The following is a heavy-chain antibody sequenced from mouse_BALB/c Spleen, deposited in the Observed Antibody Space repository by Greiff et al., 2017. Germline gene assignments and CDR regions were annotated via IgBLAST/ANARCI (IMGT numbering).Heavy chain of an antibody. CDR1: GYTFTSYW. J-gene: IGHJ3*01. V-gene: IGHV1-87*01. CDR2: IYPGDGDT. D-gene: IGHD6-5*01. Sequence: VQLQQSGAELARPGASVKLSCKASGYTFTSYWMQWVKQRPGQGLEWIGAIYPGDGDTRYTQKFKGKATLTADTSSSTAYMQLSSLTSEDSAVYFCATSYSGWFAYWGQGTLVTVSA. CDR3: ATSYSGWFAY.